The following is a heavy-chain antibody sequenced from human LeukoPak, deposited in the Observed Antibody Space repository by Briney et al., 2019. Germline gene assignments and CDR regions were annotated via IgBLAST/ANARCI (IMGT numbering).Heavy chain of an antibody. D-gene: IGHD1-26*01. J-gene: IGHJ4*02. CDR1: GYTFTSYA. CDR3: ARVRRGSYYFDY. V-gene: IGHV1-3*01. CDR2: INAGSGNT. Sequence: ASVKVSCKASGYTFTSYAMHWVRQAPGQRLEWMEWINAGSGNTKYSQKFQGRVTITRDTSASTAYMELSSLRSEDTAVYYCARVRRGSYYFDYWGQGTLVTVSS.